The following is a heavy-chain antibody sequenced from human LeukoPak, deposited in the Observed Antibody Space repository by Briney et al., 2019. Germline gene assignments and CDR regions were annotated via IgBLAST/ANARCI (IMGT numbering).Heavy chain of an antibody. CDR2: INTNTGNP. J-gene: IGHJ5*02. CDR1: GYTFTSYG. D-gene: IGHD3-10*01. V-gene: IGHV7-4-1*02. Sequence: GASVKVSCKASGYTFTSYGISWVRQAPGQGLEWMGWINTNTGNPTYAQGFTGRFVFSLDTSVSTAYLQISSLKAEDTAVYYCAREGLAYYYGSGRRNWFDPWGQGTLVTVSS. CDR3: AREGLAYYYGSGRRNWFDP.